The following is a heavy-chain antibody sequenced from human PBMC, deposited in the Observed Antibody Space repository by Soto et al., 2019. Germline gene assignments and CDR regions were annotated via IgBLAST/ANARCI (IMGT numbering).Heavy chain of an antibody. CDR2: MTPNGVNT. Sequence: ASVKVSCKASGYTSTSHDIIWVRQATGQGLEWVGWMTPNGVNTASAQKFQGRITMTRDTSISTAYMELSSLKSEDTAVYFCARNYQGLSYWGQGTLDTVSS. J-gene: IGHJ4*02. CDR3: ARNYQGLSY. V-gene: IGHV1-8*01. D-gene: IGHD1-7*01. CDR1: GYTSTSHD.